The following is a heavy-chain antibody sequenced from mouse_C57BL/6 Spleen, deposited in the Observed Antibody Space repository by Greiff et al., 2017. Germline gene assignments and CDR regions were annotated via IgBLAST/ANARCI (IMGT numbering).Heavy chain of an antibody. Sequence: QVQLQQPGAELVKPGASVKMSCKASGYTFTSYWITWVKQRPGQGLEWIGDIYPGSGSTNYNEKFKSKATLTVDTSSSTAYMQLSSLTSEDSAVYYCARANDYDRFYYAMDYWGQGTSVTVSS. V-gene: IGHV1-55*01. CDR3: ARANDYDRFYYAMDY. J-gene: IGHJ4*01. CDR1: GYTFTSYW. CDR2: IYPGSGST. D-gene: IGHD2-4*01.